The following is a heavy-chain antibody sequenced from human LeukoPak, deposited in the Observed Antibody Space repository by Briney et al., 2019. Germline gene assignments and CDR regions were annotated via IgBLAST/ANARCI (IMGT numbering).Heavy chain of an antibody. CDR2: INHSGST. CDR3: ARGLYCSSTSCFGFFDY. CDR1: GGSFGGYY. Sequence: SETLSLTCAVYGGSFGGYYWSWIRQPPGKGLEWIGEINHSGSTNYNPSLKSRVTISVDTSKNQFSLKLSSVTAADTAVYYCARGLYCSSTSCFGFFDYWGQGTLVTVSS. D-gene: IGHD2-2*01. V-gene: IGHV4-34*01. J-gene: IGHJ4*02.